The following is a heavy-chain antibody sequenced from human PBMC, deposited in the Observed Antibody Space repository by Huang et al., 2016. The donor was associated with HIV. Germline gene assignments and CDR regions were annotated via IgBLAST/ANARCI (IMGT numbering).Heavy chain of an antibody. CDR3: ARSAPIFDYYYYMDV. J-gene: IGHJ6*03. V-gene: IGHV1-69*13. CDR1: GGTFSSYA. CDR2: IIPSFCTA. Sequence: QVQLVQSGAEVKKPGSSVKVSCKASGGTFSSYAISWVRQATGQGRAWMGGIIPSFCTADYAQKFQGRVTITADESTSTAYMELSSLRSEDTAVYYCARSAPIFDYYYYMDVWGKGTTVTVSS.